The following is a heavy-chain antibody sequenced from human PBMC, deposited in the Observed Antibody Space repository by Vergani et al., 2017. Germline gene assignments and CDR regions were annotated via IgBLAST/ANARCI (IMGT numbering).Heavy chain of an antibody. D-gene: IGHD3-22*01. CDR2: IWYDGSNK. CDR3: ARELGSSGLNAFDI. V-gene: IGHV3-33*08. Sequence: QVQLVESGGGVVQPGRSLRLSCAASGFTFSSYAMHWVRQAPGKGLEWVAVIWYDGSNKYYADSVKGRFTISRDNSKNTLYLQMNSLRAEDTAVYYCARELGSSGLNAFDIWGQGTMVTVSS. CDR1: GFTFSSYA. J-gene: IGHJ3*02.